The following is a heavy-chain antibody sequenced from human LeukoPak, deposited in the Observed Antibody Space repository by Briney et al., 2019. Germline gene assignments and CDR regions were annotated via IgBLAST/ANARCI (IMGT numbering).Heavy chain of an antibody. Sequence: SETLSLTCTVSGGSISSSNYYWGWIRQPPGKGLEWIGSIYYSGSTYYNPSLKSRVTISVDTSKNQFSLKLSSVTAADTAVYYCARHSGMTTGYIAYWGQGTLVTVSS. CDR1: GGSISSSNYY. D-gene: IGHD4-17*01. V-gene: IGHV4-39*01. CDR3: ARHSGMTTGYIAY. J-gene: IGHJ4*02. CDR2: IYYSGST.